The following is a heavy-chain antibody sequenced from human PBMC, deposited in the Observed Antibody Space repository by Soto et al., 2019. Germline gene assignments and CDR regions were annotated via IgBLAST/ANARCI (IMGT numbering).Heavy chain of an antibody. CDR1: GYSFTSYW. CDR2: IYPGDSDT. J-gene: IGHJ6*02. CDR3: ARTYSRIYYYHGMDV. D-gene: IGHD6-13*01. Sequence: PGESLKISCKGSGYSFTSYWIGWVRQMPGKGLEWMGIIYPGDSDTRYSPSFQGQVTISADKSISTAYLQWSSLKASDTAMYYCARTYSRIYYYHGMDVWGQGTTVTVSS. V-gene: IGHV5-51*03.